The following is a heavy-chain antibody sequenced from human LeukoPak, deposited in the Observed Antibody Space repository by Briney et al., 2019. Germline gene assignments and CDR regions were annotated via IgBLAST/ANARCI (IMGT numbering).Heavy chain of an antibody. CDR2: IVPIFGTA. CDR1: GGTFSSYA. Sequence: SVKVSCKASGGTFSSYAISWVRQAPGQGLEWMGGIVPIFGTANYAQKFQGRVTITTDESTSTAYMELSSLRSEDTAVYYCAREASSGRSLKGNFDYWGQGTLVTVSS. CDR3: AREASSGRSLKGNFDY. J-gene: IGHJ4*02. D-gene: IGHD6-19*01. V-gene: IGHV1-69*05.